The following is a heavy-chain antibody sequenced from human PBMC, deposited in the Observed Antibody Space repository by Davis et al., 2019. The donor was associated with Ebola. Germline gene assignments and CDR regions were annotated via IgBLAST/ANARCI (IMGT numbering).Heavy chain of an antibody. J-gene: IGHJ4*02. Sequence: PGGSLRLSCAASGFTFSTYAVSWVRQSPGKGLEWVSSISGSGGSTWYADSVKGRFTISRDNSKNTLYLQMNNLRAEDTAVYYCAKRPSYGDSWGQGTLVTVSS. CDR1: GFTFSTYA. CDR3: AKRPSYGDS. CDR2: ISGSGGST. V-gene: IGHV3-23*01. D-gene: IGHD3-10*01.